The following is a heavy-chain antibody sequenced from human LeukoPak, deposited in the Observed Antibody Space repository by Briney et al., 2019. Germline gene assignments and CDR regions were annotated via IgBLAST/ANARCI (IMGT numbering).Heavy chain of an antibody. Sequence: GGSLRLSCAASGFTFSNYAMSWVRQAPGKGLEWVSAISGSAVTTYYGDSVKGRFTISRDNSKNTLYLQMNSLRAEDTAVYYCAKAFRGLRDYYYYMDVWGKGTTVTVSS. J-gene: IGHJ6*03. D-gene: IGHD3-16*01. CDR2: ISGSAVTT. V-gene: IGHV3-23*01. CDR1: GFTFSNYA. CDR3: AKAFRGLRDYYYYMDV.